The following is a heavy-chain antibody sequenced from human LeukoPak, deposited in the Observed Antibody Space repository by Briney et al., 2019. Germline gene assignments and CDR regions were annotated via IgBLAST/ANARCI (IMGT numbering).Heavy chain of an antibody. J-gene: IGHJ3*02. D-gene: IGHD3-22*01. CDR2: ISAYNGHT. CDR3: ARHRLPRVYYDSSGYYHNGFDI. CDR1: GYTFTSYG. V-gene: IGHV1-18*01. Sequence: ASVKVSCKASGYTFTSYGISWVRQAPGQGLEWMGWISAYNGHTNYAQKLQGRVTMTTDTSTSTLYMELRSLRSDDTAVYYCARHRLPRVYYDSSGYYHNGFDIWGQGTMVTVSS.